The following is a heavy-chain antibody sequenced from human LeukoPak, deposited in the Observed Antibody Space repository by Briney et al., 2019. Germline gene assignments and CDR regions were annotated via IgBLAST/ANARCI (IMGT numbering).Heavy chain of an antibody. CDR2: ISSSSSYI. CDR1: GFTFSSYS. CDR3: ARDCRYDYDSSGCVDY. Sequence: GGSLRLSXAASGFTFSSYSMNWVRQAPGKGLEWVTSISSSSSYIYYADSVKGRFTISRDNAKNSLYLQMNSLRAEDTAVYYCARDCRYDYDSSGCVDYWGQGTLVTVSS. J-gene: IGHJ4*02. V-gene: IGHV3-21*01. D-gene: IGHD3-22*01.